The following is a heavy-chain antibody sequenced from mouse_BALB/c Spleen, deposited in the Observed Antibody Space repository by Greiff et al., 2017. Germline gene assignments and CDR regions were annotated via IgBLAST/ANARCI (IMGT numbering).Heavy chain of an antibody. Sequence: VQLKESGPGLVKPSQSLSLTCTVTGYSITSDYAWNWIRQFPGNKLEWMGYISYSGSTSYNPSLKSRISITRDTSKNQFFLQLNSVTTEDTATYYCARRDGYYRFAYWGQGTLVTVSA. CDR3: ARRDGYYRFAY. CDR2: ISYSGST. J-gene: IGHJ3*01. V-gene: IGHV3-2*02. D-gene: IGHD2-3*01. CDR1: GYSITSDYA.